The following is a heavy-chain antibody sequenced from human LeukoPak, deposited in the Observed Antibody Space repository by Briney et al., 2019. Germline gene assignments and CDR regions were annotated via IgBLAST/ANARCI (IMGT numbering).Heavy chain of an antibody. CDR2: INHSGST. D-gene: IGHD6-13*01. V-gene: IGHV4-34*01. J-gene: IGHJ4*02. CDR3: ARGIQRGIAAAGDDY. CDR1: GGSFSGYY. Sequence: SETLPLTCAVYGGSFSGYYWSWLRQSPGKGLEWIGEINHSGSTNYNPSLKSRVTISVDTSKNQFSLKLSSVTAADTAVYYCARGIQRGIAAAGDDYWGQGTLVTVSS.